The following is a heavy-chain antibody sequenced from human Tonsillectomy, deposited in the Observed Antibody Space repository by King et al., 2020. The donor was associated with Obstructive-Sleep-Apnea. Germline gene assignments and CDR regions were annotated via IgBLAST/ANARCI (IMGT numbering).Heavy chain of an antibody. CDR2: IIPMSGTV. V-gene: IGHV1-69*06. J-gene: IGHJ6*02. CDR3: ARDLTGMDV. Sequence: QLVQSGSEVKKPGSSVTVSCKASGGSVSTDTISWVRQATGQGLEWMGGIIPMSGTVHYAQKCRGRVTITADTSTNTVFMQLNSLKSDDTAVYYCARDLTGMDVWGQGTSVAVSS. CDR1: GGSVSTDT. D-gene: IGHD3-9*01.